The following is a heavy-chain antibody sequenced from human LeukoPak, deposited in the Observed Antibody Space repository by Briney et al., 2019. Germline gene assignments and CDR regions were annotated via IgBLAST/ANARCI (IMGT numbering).Heavy chain of an antibody. CDR3: ARAIAAAGTGWFDP. V-gene: IGHV4-34*01. D-gene: IGHD6-13*01. CDR1: GGSFSGYY. J-gene: IGHJ5*02. Sequence: PSETPSLTCAVYGGSFSGYYWSWIRQPPGKGLEWIGEINHSGSTNYNPSLKSRVTISVDTSKNQFSLKLSSVTAADTAVYYCARAIAAAGTGWFDPWGQGTLVTVSS. CDR2: INHSGST.